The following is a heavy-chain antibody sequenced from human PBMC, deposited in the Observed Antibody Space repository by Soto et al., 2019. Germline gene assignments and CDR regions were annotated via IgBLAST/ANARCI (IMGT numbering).Heavy chain of an antibody. CDR1: GYSFTSYW. V-gene: IGHV5-51*01. D-gene: IGHD4-17*01. J-gene: IGHJ3*02. Sequence: GESLKISCKGSGYSFTSYWIGWMRQMPGKGLEWMGIIYPGDSDTRYSPSFQGQVTISADKSISTAYLQWSSLKASDTAMYYCARSLPHYGDDNDAFDIWGQGTMVTVSS. CDR2: IYPGDSDT. CDR3: ARSLPHYGDDNDAFDI.